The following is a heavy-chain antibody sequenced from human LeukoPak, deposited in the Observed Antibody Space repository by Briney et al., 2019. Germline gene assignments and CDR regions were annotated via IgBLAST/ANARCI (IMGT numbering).Heavy chain of an antibody. CDR2: ISSSSSYI. CDR1: GFTFSSYS. V-gene: IGHV3-21*01. J-gene: IGHJ6*03. Sequence: PGGSLRLSCAASGFTFSSYSMNWVRQAPGKGLEWVSSISSSSSYIYYADSVKGRFTISRDNAKNSLYLQMNSLRAEDTAVYYCARENFDSNYRGSYYYYYYMDVWGKGTTVTVSS. CDR3: ARENFDSNYRGSYYYYYYMDV. D-gene: IGHD4-11*01.